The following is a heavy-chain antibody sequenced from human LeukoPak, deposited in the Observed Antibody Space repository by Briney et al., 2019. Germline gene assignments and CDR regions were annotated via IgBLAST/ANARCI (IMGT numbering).Heavy chain of an antibody. D-gene: IGHD6-19*01. V-gene: IGHV3-30*18. CDR2: ISYDGSNK. CDR1: GFTFSSYG. J-gene: IGHJ4*02. CDR3: AKDLGLLSSSGFPDYFDY. Sequence: GRSLRLSCAASGFTFSSYGMHWVRQAPGKGLEWVAVISYDGSNKYYADSVKGRFTISRDNSKNTLYLQMNSLRAEDTAVYYCAKDLGLLSSSGFPDYFDYWGQGTLVTVSS.